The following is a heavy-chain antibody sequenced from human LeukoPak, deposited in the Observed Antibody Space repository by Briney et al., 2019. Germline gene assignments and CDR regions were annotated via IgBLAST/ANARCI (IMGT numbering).Heavy chain of an antibody. Sequence: GGSLRLSCAASGFTFSSYWMSWVRQAPGKGLEWVANIKQDGSEKYYVDSVKGRFTISRDNAKNSLYLQMNSLRAEDTAVYYCARERRSSTSRHFDYWGQGTLVTVSS. CDR2: IKQDGSEK. CDR1: GFTFSSYW. V-gene: IGHV3-7*01. D-gene: IGHD2-2*01. J-gene: IGHJ4*02. CDR3: ARERRSSTSRHFDY.